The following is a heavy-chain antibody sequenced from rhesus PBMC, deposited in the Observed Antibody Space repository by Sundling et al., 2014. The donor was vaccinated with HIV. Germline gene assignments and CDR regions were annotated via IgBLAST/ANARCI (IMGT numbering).Heavy chain of an antibody. CDR3: ARALVVVSATPWFRSGVDY. CDR1: GFTFDDYA. CDR2: ISWSGDST. J-gene: IGHJ4*01. Sequence: EVQLVESGGGVVQPGGSLRLSCAASGFTFDDYAMHWVRQAPGKGLEWVSGISWSGDSTGYADSVKGRFTISRDNAKNSLYLQMNRLRAEDTALYYCARALVVVSATPWFRSGVDYWGQGVLVTVSS. V-gene: IGHV3-201*01. D-gene: IGHD2-8*01.